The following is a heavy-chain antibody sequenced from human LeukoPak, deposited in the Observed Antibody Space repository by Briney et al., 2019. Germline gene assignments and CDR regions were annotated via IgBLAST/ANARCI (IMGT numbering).Heavy chain of an antibody. J-gene: IGHJ5*02. Sequence: ASVKVSCKASGGTFSSYAISWVRQAPGQGLEWMGGIIPIFGTASYAQKFQGRVTITADESTSTAYMELSSLRSEDTAVYYCARDQGPYYYDSSGSGFDPWGQGTLVTVSS. V-gene: IGHV1-69*13. D-gene: IGHD3-22*01. CDR3: ARDQGPYYYDSSGSGFDP. CDR1: GGTFSSYA. CDR2: IIPIFGTA.